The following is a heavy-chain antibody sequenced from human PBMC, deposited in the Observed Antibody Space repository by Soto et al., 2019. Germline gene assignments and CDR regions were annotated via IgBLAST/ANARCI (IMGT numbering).Heavy chain of an antibody. Sequence: QVQLVQSGAEVKKPGSSVKVSCKASGGTFSSYTISWVRQAPGQGLEWMGRIIPILGIANYAQKFQGRVTITADKSTSTAHMELSSLRSEDTAVYYCARVSGYSSSWYGQGYYGMDVWGQGTTVTVSS. CDR3: ARVSGYSSSWYGQGYYGMDV. J-gene: IGHJ6*02. CDR2: IIPILGIA. D-gene: IGHD6-13*01. CDR1: GGTFSSYT. V-gene: IGHV1-69*02.